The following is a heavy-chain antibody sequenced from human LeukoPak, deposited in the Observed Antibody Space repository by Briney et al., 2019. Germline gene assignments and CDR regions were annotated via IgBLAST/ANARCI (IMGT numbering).Heavy chain of an antibody. CDR3: TGQYYDIWSGYFTADYYFDY. J-gene: IGHJ4*02. CDR2: ISSKSSYI. D-gene: IGHD3-3*01. Sequence: GGSLRLSCAASGFTFSSYGMNWVRQAPGKGLEWVSSISSKSSYIYYADSVKGRFTISRDNAKNSLYLEVNSLRAEDTAVYYCTGQYYDIWSGYFTADYYFDYWGQGTLVTVSS. CDR1: GFTFSSYG. V-gene: IGHV3-21*01.